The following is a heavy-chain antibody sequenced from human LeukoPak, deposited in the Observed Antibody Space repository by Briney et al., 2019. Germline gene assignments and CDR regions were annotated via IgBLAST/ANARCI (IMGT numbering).Heavy chain of an antibody. CDR3: ARGGVIVKSYYFDY. CDR2: ITGSGGRT. V-gene: IGHV3-23*01. CDR1: GFTFSSYA. Sequence: GGSLRLSCAASGFTFSSYAMNWVRQAPGKGLEWVSAITGSGGRTYYADSVKGRFTISRDNSKNSLYLQMNSLRAEDTAVYYCARGGVIVKSYYFDYWGQGTLVTVSS. D-gene: IGHD3-22*01. J-gene: IGHJ4*02.